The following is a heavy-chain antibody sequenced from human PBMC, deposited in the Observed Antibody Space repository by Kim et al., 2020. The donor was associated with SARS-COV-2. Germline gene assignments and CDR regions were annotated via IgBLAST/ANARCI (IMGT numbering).Heavy chain of an antibody. V-gene: IGHV1-69*13. CDR3: ARDRGQIMLWDY. CDR2: IIPIFGTA. Sequence: SVKVSCKASGGTFSSYAISWVRQAPGQGLEWMGGIIPIFGTANYAQKFRGRVTITADESTSTAYMELSSLRSEDTAVYYCARDRGQIMLWDYWGQGTLVTVSS. CDR1: GGTFSSYA. J-gene: IGHJ4*02. D-gene: IGHD2-8*01.